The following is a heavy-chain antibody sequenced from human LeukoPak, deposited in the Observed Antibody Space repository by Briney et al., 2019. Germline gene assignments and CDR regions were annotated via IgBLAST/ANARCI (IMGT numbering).Heavy chain of an antibody. CDR3: AKRPRSYYYGSGNFYY. Sequence: GGSLRLSCAPSGFTFSSYAMSWVRQAPGKGLEWVASICGRGGRTYYAESVKDRFTISRDNSKNTLYLQMNSLRAEDTAVYYCAKRPRSYYYGSGNFYYWGQGTLVTVSS. CDR2: ICGRGGRT. V-gene: IGHV3-23*01. CDR1: GFTFSSYA. D-gene: IGHD3-10*01. J-gene: IGHJ4*02.